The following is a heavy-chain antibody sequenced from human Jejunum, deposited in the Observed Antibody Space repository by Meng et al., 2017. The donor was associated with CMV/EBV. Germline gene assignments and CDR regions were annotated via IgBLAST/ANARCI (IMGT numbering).Heavy chain of an antibody. Sequence: EWQLVEFGGDLVQPGESLRLSCAASGLTVSSNYMSWLRQAPGKGLEWVSILYSSGITYYADSVKGRFTISRDDSKNSIYLQMNSLKTEDTAVYYCATDISGRGVDAGHWGQGTLVTVSS. CDR2: LYSSGIT. D-gene: IGHD6-19*01. CDR3: ATDISGRGVDAGH. V-gene: IGHV3-66*01. CDR1: GLTVSSNY. J-gene: IGHJ4*02.